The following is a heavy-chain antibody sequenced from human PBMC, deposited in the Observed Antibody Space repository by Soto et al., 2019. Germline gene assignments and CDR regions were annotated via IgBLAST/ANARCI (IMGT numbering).Heavy chain of an antibody. CDR3: ARDLGTYYYDSSGYHNWFDP. Sequence: SQTLSLTCAISGDSVSSNSAAWNWIRQSPSRGLEWLGRTYYRSKWYNDYAVSVKSRITINPATSKNQFSLQLNSVTPEDTAVYYCARDLGTYYYDSSGYHNWFDPWGQGTLVTVSS. D-gene: IGHD3-22*01. CDR2: TYYRSKWYN. V-gene: IGHV6-1*01. J-gene: IGHJ5*02. CDR1: GDSVSSNSAA.